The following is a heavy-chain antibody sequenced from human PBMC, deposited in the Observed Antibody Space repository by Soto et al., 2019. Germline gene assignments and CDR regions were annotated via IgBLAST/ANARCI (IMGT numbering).Heavy chain of an antibody. D-gene: IGHD6-19*01. J-gene: IGHJ4*02. V-gene: IGHV4-39*01. CDR1: GDSMSSSDYY. Sequence: QLQLHESGPGLVKPSETLSLTCAVSGDSMSSSDYYWGWIRQPPGKGLEWIGSIYYSGSTYYNPSLQSRVAISVDTSKNQFSLKLKSVTAADTAIYYCARRTVNIRTFYSGLKTHCFDYLGQGAPVTVSS. CDR2: IYYSGST. CDR3: ARRTVNIRTFYSGLKTHCFDY.